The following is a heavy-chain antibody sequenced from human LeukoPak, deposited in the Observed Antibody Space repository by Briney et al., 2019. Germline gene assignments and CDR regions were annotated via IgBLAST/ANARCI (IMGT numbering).Heavy chain of an antibody. Sequence: SETLSLTCTVSGGSISSSSYYWGWIRQPPGKGLEWIGSIYYSGSTYYNPSLKSRVTISVDTSENQFSLKLSSVTAADTAVYYCARLSGSSWSYYYFDYWGQGTLVTVSS. CDR3: ARLSGSSWSYYYFDY. CDR1: GGSISSSSYY. J-gene: IGHJ4*02. V-gene: IGHV4-39*01. D-gene: IGHD6-13*01. CDR2: IYYSGST.